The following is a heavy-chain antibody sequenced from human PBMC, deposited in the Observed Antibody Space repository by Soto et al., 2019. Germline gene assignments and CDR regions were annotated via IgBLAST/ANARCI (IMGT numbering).Heavy chain of an antibody. J-gene: IGHJ1*01. CDR2: ISGGSGTT. CDR3: ARFEMVYEIMGVSGYVQH. Sequence: PGGSLRLSCAANGFTFSSYAMTWVRQAPGKGLEWVSLISGGSGTTYYADSVKGRFTISRDNSRNTLYLQVSSLRAEDTAVYYCARFEMVYEIMGVSGYVQHWGQGTQVTVPS. CDR1: GFTFSSYA. V-gene: IGHV3-23*01. D-gene: IGHD2-8*01.